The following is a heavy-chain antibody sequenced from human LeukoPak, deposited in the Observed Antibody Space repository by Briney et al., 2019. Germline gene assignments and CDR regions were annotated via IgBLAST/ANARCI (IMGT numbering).Heavy chain of an antibody. CDR2: ISAYNGNT. D-gene: IGHD2-2*01. J-gene: IGHJ6*02. Sequence: ASVKVSCKASGYTFTSYGISWVRQAPGQGLEWMGWISAYNGNTNYAQKLQGRVTMTTDTSTSTAYMELRSLRSDDTAVYYCARGLASRYCSSTSCNGMDVGGQGTTVTVSS. CDR3: ARGLASRYCSSTSCNGMDV. CDR1: GYTFTSYG. V-gene: IGHV1-18*01.